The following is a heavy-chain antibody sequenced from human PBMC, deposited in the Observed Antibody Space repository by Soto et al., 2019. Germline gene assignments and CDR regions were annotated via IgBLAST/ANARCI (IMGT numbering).Heavy chain of an antibody. CDR2: IKEYGSEK. J-gene: IGHJ4*02. Sequence: EVQLVESGGGLVQPGGSLRLSCAASGFSFSSHWMTWFRQAPGKGLEWVANIKEYGSEKYYVGSVRGRFTTSRDNATTSLYLQLNSLRVEDSAVYYCSRAYIDWSDDAFDSWGQGTLVTVYS. V-gene: IGHV3-7*01. CDR3: SRAYIDWSDDAFDS. D-gene: IGHD1-1*01. CDR1: GFSFSSHW.